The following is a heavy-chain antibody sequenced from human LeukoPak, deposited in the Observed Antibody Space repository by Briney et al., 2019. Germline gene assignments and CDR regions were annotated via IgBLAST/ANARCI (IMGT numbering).Heavy chain of an antibody. CDR3: ASVSLTAQYLLDY. CDR1: GYTFTAYY. J-gene: IGHJ4*02. D-gene: IGHD2/OR15-2a*01. Sequence: ASVKVSCKASGYTFTAYYVYWVRQAPGQGLEWMGWINPNSGGTNYAQKFQGRVTMTRDTSISTAYMELSRLTSDDTAVYYSASVSLTAQYLLDYWGQGTLVTVSS. V-gene: IGHV1-2*02. CDR2: INPNSGGT.